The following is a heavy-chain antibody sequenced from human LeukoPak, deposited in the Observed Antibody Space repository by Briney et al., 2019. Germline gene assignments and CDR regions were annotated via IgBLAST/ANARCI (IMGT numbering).Heavy chain of an antibody. D-gene: IGHD3-22*01. CDR2: IYRSGSN. V-gene: IGHV4-4*02. CDR1: GGSISSSNW. J-gene: IGHJ4*02. Sequence: PSGTLSLTCAVSGGSISSSNWWSWVRQPPGKGLEWIGEIYRSGSNNYNPSLKSRITISLDKSKNQFSLRLSSVTAADTAVYYCAKLLYYYDSSQPYWGQGTLVTVSS. CDR3: AKLLYYYDSSQPY.